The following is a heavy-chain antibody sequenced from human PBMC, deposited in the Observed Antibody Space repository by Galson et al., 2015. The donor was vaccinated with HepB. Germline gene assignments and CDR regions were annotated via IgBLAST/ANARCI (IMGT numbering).Heavy chain of an antibody. D-gene: IGHD5-12*01. CDR2: ISSSSSYI. J-gene: IGHJ4*02. CDR1: GFTFSSYS. V-gene: IGHV3-21*01. CDR3: ARTHIVATIVTASYYFDY. Sequence: SLRLSCAASGFTFSSYSMNWVRQAPGKGLEWVSSISSSSSYIYYADSVKGRFTISRDNAKNSLYLQMNSLRAEDTAVYYCARTHIVATIVTASYYFDYWGQGTLVTVSS.